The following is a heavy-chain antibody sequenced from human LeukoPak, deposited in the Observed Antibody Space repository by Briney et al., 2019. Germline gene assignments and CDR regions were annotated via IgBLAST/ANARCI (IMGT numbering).Heavy chain of an antibody. Sequence: ASVKVSCKASGYTFTGYYMHWVRQAPGQGLEWMGWINPNSGGTNYAQKFQGRVTMTRDTSISTAYMELSRLRSDDTAVYYRARVESGSYFHFDYWGQGTLVTVSS. D-gene: IGHD1-26*01. J-gene: IGHJ4*02. V-gene: IGHV1-2*02. CDR3: ARVESGSYFHFDY. CDR1: GYTFTGYY. CDR2: INPNSGGT.